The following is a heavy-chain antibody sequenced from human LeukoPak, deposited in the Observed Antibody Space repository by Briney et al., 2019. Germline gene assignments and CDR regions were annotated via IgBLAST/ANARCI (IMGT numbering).Heavy chain of an antibody. D-gene: IGHD3-22*01. CDR3: ARGPHYYDSSGSFVP. Sequence: SETLSLTCAVYGGSFSGYYWSWIRQPPGKGLEWIGEINHSGSTNYNPSLKSRVTISVDKSKKQFSLKLSSVTAADTAVYYCARGPHYYDSSGSFVPWGQGTLVTVSS. V-gene: IGHV4-34*01. CDR2: INHSGST. CDR1: GGSFSGYY. J-gene: IGHJ5*02.